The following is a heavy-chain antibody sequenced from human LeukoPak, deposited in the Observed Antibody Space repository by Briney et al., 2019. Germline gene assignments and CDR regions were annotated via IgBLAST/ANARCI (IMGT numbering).Heavy chain of an antibody. CDR3: ARVAAEVVGLPGAIGFGWLRRDYYYMDV. CDR1: GYTFTSYY. J-gene: IGHJ6*03. CDR2: INPSGGST. D-gene: IGHD2-2*02. V-gene: IGHV1-46*01. Sequence: ASVKVSCKASGYTFTSYYMHWVRQAPGEGLEWMGIINPSGGSTTYAQKFQGRVTMTRDMSTSTVYMGLSSLRSEDTAVYYCARVAAEVVGLPGAIGFGWLRRDYYYMDVWGKGTTVTVSS.